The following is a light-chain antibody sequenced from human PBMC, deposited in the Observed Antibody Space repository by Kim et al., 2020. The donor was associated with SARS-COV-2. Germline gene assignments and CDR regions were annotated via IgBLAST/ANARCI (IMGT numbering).Light chain of an antibody. Sequence: DIQMTQSPSSLSASIGDRVTITCRASQSINSYLNWYQQKPGIAPKLLIYDASSLQSGVPPRFSGSGSGTDFTLTISSLQPEDFATYYCHQTSNMPITFGGGTKVDIK. CDR1: QSINSY. J-gene: IGKJ4*01. V-gene: IGKV1-39*01. CDR3: HQTSNMPIT. CDR2: DAS.